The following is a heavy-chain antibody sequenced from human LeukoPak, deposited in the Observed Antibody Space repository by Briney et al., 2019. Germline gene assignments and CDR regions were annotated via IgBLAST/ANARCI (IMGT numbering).Heavy chain of an antibody. D-gene: IGHD6-19*01. J-gene: IGHJ4*02. CDR2: IIPIFGTA. V-gene: IGHV1-69*13. CDR1: GGTFSSYA. CDR3: ARSLGEAGTFDY. Sequence: SVKVSCKASGGTFSSYAISWVRQAPGQGREWMGGIIPIFGTANYAQKFQGRVTITADESTSTAYMELSSLRSEDTAVYYCARSLGEAGTFDYWGQGTLVTVSS.